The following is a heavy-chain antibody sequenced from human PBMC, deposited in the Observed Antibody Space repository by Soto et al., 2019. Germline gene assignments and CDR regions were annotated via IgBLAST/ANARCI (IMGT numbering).Heavy chain of an antibody. CDR1: GGSISSGGYS. CDR3: ARAPGQQPDY. J-gene: IGHJ4*02. D-gene: IGHD1-1*01. CDR2: IYHSGST. Sequence: ASETLSLTCTVSGGSISSGGYSWSWIRQPPGKGLEWIGYIYHSGSTYYNPSLKSRVTISVDRSKNQFSLKLSSVTAADTAVYYCARAPGQQPDYWGQGTLVTVPQ. V-gene: IGHV4-30-2*01.